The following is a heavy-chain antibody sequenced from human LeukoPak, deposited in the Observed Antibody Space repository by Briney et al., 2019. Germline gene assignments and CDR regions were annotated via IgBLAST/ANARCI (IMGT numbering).Heavy chain of an antibody. CDR1: GYTFTGYY. Sequence: ASVKVSCKASGYTFTGYYMHWVRQAPGQGLEWMGWINPNSGGINYAQKFQGRATMTRDTSISTAYMELSRLRSDDTAVYYCARVTDAGYCSSTSCFVFDYWGQGTLVTVSS. CDR3: ARVTDAGYCSSTSCFVFDY. V-gene: IGHV1-2*02. J-gene: IGHJ4*02. D-gene: IGHD2-2*03. CDR2: INPNSGGI.